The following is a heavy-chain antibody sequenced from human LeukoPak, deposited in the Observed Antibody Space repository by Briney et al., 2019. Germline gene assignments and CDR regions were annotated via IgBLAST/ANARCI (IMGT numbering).Heavy chain of an antibody. Sequence: GGSLRLSCAASGFTFSSYGMHWVRQAPGKGLEWVAFIRYDGSNKYYADSVKGRFSISRDNSKNTLYLQMNSLRAEDTAVYYCAKEGEDTAMGDFDYWGQGTLVTVSS. CDR3: AKEGEDTAMGDFDY. J-gene: IGHJ4*02. D-gene: IGHD5-18*01. V-gene: IGHV3-30*02. CDR1: GFTFSSYG. CDR2: IRYDGSNK.